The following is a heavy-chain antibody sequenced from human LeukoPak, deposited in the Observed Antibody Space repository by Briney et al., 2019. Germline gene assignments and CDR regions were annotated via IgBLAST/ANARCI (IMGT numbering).Heavy chain of an antibody. D-gene: IGHD5-18*01. Sequence: GGSLRLSCAVSGFSISGYAMSWVRQAPGKGLEWVSGISGSGGSTDYADSVKGRFIISRDNSKNTLYLQMNSLRAEDTAVYYCAKEWMRLSLWGQGTMVTVSS. CDR1: GFSISGYA. V-gene: IGHV3-23*01. CDR3: AKEWMRLSL. J-gene: IGHJ4*02. CDR2: ISGSGGST.